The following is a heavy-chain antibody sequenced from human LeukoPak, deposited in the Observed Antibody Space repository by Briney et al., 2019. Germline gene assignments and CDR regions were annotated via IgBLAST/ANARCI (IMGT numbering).Heavy chain of an antibody. CDR3: ARDRRVSSSRGERVFWFDP. CDR1: GYTFTGYY. D-gene: IGHD6-13*01. V-gene: IGHV1-2*02. J-gene: IGHJ5*02. CDR2: INPNSGGT. Sequence: GASVKVSCKASGYTFTGYYMHWVRQAPGQGLEWMGWINPNSGGTNYAQKFQGRVTMTRDTSISTAYMELSRLRSDDTAVYYCARDRRVSSSRGERVFWFDPWGQGTLVTVSS.